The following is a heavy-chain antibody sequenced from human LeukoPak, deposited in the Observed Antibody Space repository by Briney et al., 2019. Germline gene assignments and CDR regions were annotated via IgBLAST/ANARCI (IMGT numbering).Heavy chain of an antibody. V-gene: IGHV3-7*04. D-gene: IGHD1-1*01. CDR3: ARGHDFSGDH. CDR1: GFTFSKFW. Sequence: PGGSLRLSCLVSGFTFSKFWMSWVRQAPGRGLEWVANIHPEGNEKYHVESVKGRFTISRDNAKNLLFLQMNGLRVEDTAVYYCARGHDFSGDHCGQGTLVTVSS. CDR2: IHPEGNEK. J-gene: IGHJ4*02.